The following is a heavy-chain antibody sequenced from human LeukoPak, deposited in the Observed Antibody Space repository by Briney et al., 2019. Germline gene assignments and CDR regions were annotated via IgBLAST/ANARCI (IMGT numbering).Heavy chain of an antibody. D-gene: IGHD3-10*01. CDR1: GFTFSSYS. J-gene: IGHJ4*02. CDR3: AKPEGRYGSGSYYFDY. V-gene: IGHV3-23*01. CDR2: LSGSGGST. Sequence: GGSLRLSCAASGFTFSSYSMNWVRQAPGKGLEWVSALSGSGGSTYYADSVKGRFTISRDNSKNTLYLQMNSLRAEDTAVYYCAKPEGRYGSGSYYFDYWGQGTLVTVSS.